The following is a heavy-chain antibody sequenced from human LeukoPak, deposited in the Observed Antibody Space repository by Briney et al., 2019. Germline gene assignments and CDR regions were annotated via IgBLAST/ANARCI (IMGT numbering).Heavy chain of an antibody. CDR2: INPSGGST. Sequence: GASVKVSCKASGYTFTSYYMHWGRQAPGQGLEWMGIINPSGGSTSYAQKFQGRVTMTRDTSTSTVYMELSSLRSEDTAVYYCARAGTQTKKRWLQPPNHFDCWGQGTLVTVSS. J-gene: IGHJ4*02. V-gene: IGHV1-46*01. D-gene: IGHD5-24*01. CDR3: ARAGTQTKKRWLQPPNHFDC. CDR1: GYTFTSYY.